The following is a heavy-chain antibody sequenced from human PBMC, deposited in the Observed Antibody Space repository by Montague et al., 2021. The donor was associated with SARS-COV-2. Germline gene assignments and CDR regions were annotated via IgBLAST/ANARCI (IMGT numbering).Heavy chain of an antibody. CDR2: INHSGST. Sequence: SETLSLTCAVYGGSFSGYYWSWIRQPPGKGLEWIGEINHSGSTSYNPSLKSRVTISVDTSKNQFSLKLSSVTAADTAVYYCARNTEWLLWEDYYYGMDVWGQGTTVTVSS. CDR3: ARNTEWLLWEDYYYGMDV. J-gene: IGHJ6*02. D-gene: IGHD5-12*01. CDR1: GGSFSGYY. V-gene: IGHV4-34*01.